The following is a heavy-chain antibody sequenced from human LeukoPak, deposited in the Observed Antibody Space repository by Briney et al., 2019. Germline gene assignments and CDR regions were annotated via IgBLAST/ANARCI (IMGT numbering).Heavy chain of an antibody. D-gene: IGHD3-16*01. CDR2: IHYSGST. V-gene: IGHV4-39*01. CDR1: GGSISSGTYH. CDR3: ARHSGLGEVSPYFDY. Sequence: PSETLSLTCTVSGGSISSGTYHWGWIRQPPGKGLEWIGIIHYSGSTHYNPSLKSRIYITVDTSKNQFSLKLNSVTAADTAVYYCARHSGLGEVSPYFDYRGQGTLVTGCS. J-gene: IGHJ4*02.